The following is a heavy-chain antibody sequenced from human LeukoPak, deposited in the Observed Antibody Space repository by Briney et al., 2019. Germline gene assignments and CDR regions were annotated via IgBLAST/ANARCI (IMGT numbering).Heavy chain of an antibody. J-gene: IGHJ6*03. Sequence: PSETLSLTCAVYGGSFSDYHWSWIRQPPGKGLEWIGEINHSGSTKYNPSLKSRVTISVDTSKHQFSLKLSSVNAADTAVYYCAGAPRSGSSWSHYSHYMDVWGKGTTVTVSS. CDR2: INHSGST. CDR3: AGAPRSGSSWSHYSHYMDV. V-gene: IGHV4-34*01. CDR1: GGSFSDYH. D-gene: IGHD6-13*01.